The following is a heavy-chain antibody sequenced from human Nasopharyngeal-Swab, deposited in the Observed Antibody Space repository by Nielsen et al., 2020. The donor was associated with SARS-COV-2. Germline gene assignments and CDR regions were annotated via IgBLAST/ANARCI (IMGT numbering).Heavy chain of an antibody. D-gene: IGHD2-15*01. CDR2: IYWDDDK. V-gene: IGHV2-5*02. CDR3: AHRRDCSGGSRNWFDP. J-gene: IGHJ5*02. Sequence: WIRQPPGKALEWLALIYWDDDKRYSPSLKSRLTITKDTSKNQVVLTMTNMDPVDTATYYCAHRRDCSGGSRNWFDPWGQGTLVTVSS.